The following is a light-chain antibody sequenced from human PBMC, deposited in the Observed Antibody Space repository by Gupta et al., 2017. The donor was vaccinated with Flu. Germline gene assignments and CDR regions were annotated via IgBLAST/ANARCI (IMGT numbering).Light chain of an antibody. CDR1: SSNIGSNT. CDR3: AAWDGSLNGVV. V-gene: IGLV1-44*01. J-gene: IGLJ2*01. Sequence: QSVLTQPPSASGTPGPRVTISCSGSSSNIGSNTLNWYQELPGTSPKLLIYSNNQRPSGVPDRFAGSKSGTSASLAISGLQSEDEADYYCAAWDGSLNGVVFGGGTKLTVL. CDR2: SNN.